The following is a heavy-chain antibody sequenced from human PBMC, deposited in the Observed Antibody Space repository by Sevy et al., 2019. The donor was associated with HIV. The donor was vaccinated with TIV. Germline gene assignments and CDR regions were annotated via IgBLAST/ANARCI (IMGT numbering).Heavy chain of an antibody. CDR3: ARRGESQRDLDY. J-gene: IGHJ4*02. D-gene: IGHD3-16*01. CDR2: IGGSAGST. CDR1: GFSLSSYA. Sequence: GGSLRLSCAASGFSLSSYAMNWVRQAPGKGLQWVSGIGGSAGSTYYADSVKGRFSISRDNSKNTLYLLMDNLRAEDTAVYYCARRGESQRDLDYWGQGSLVTVSS. V-gene: IGHV3-23*01.